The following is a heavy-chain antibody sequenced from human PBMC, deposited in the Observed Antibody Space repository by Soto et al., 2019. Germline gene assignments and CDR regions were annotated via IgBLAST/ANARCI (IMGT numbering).Heavy chain of an antibody. CDR2: ISGSATGT. CDR1: GLSFSSYG. CDR3: AKGLIEGGSYYGVVDH. D-gene: IGHD1-26*01. V-gene: IGHV3-23*01. Sequence: EVQLLESGGGLVEPGGSLRLSCAASGLSFSSYGMSWVRQAPGKGLEWVSGISGSATGTYYADSVKGRFTISRDNSMNTLYLQMNSLRAEDTALYYCAKGLIEGGSYYGVVDHWGQGTLVTVSS. J-gene: IGHJ1*01.